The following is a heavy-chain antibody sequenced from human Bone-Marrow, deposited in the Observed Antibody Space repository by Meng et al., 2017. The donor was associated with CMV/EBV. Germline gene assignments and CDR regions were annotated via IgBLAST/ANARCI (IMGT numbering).Heavy chain of an antibody. CDR1: GYTFTSYG. Sequence: ASVKVSCKASGYTFTSYGISWVRQAPGQGLEWMGWISAYNGNTNYAQKLQGRVTMTTDTSTSTAYMELRSLRSDDTAVYYCAGTYCSSTSCYYPFDYWGHGTLVTVSS. J-gene: IGHJ4*01. CDR2: ISAYNGNT. V-gene: IGHV1-18*01. CDR3: AGTYCSSTSCYYPFDY. D-gene: IGHD2-2*01.